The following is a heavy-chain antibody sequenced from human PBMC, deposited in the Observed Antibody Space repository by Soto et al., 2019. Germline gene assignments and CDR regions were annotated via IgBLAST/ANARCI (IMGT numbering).Heavy chain of an antibody. CDR2: VNHSGST. CDR1: GGTLSGIY. Sequence: PETLPFTDGVYGGTLSGIYWPCVRQRLGKGLEWIGEVNHSGSTNYSPSLESRITISLDTSNNQFSLKLSSVTAADTAVYYCAKGPGYSFGYSVYYYYYGMDVWGQGTRVNVS. D-gene: IGHD5-18*01. J-gene: IGHJ6*02. CDR3: AKGPGYSFGYSVYYYYYGMDV. V-gene: IGHV4-34*01.